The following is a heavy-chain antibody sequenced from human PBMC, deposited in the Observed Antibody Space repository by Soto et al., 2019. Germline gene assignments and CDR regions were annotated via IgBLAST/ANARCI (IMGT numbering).Heavy chain of an antibody. CDR2: INPNNGDT. J-gene: IGHJ4*02. CDR3: ARHSGYDYAFDY. CDR1: GYTFTGYS. D-gene: IGHD5-12*01. Sequence: ASAKVACAASGYTFTGYSIPAVGQAHGQGLEWMGWINPNNGDTNYAQKVQGRVTMTRDTSTSTAYMELSSLRFDHPAVYHGARHSGYDYAFDYWGQGTLVSVSS. V-gene: IGHV1-2*02.